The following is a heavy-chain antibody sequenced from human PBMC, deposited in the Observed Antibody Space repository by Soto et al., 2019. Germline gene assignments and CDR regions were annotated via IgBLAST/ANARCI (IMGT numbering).Heavy chain of an antibody. J-gene: IGHJ6*02. CDR2: VHHSWGS. Sequence: QVQLQESGPGLVKPSETLSLSCTVSGGSISSYYWSWFRQSPGKRMEWIGYVHHSWGSSYNPSLHSRVAISLDTSKSQFSLKVTSVTATDTAVYYCARQGFGPLHGLVDVWGQGTTGTVSS. CDR1: GGSISSYY. D-gene: IGHD3-10*01. CDR3: ARQGFGPLHGLVDV. V-gene: IGHV4-59*08.